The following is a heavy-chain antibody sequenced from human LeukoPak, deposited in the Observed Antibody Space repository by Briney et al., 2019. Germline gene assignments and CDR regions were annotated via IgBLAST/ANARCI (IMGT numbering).Heavy chain of an antibody. CDR3: ARGYYSSSSGNFDY. J-gene: IGHJ4*02. Sequence: QSGGSLRLSCAASGLTFSTYGMAWVRQAPGKGLEWVSAISGSGQSTYYADSVKGRFTISRDNSKNTLYLQMNSLRAEDTAVYYCARGYYSSSSGNFDYWGQGTLVTVSS. CDR1: GLTFSTYG. V-gene: IGHV3-23*01. D-gene: IGHD6-6*01. CDR2: ISGSGQST.